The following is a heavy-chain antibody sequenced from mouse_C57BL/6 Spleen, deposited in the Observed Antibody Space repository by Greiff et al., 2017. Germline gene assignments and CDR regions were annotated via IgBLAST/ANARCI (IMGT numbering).Heavy chain of an antibody. CDR3: TRGRGDYFDY. CDR1: GYTFTDYE. CDR2: IDPETGGT. Sequence: QVQLQQSGAELVRPGASVTLSCKASGYTFTDYEMHWVKQTPVHGLEWIGAIDPETGGTAYNQKFKGKAILTADKSSSTAYMELRSLTSEDSAVYYWTRGRGDYFDYWSQGTTLTVSS. J-gene: IGHJ2*01. V-gene: IGHV1-15*01.